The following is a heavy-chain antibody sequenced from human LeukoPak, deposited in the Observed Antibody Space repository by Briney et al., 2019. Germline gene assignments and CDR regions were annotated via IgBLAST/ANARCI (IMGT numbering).Heavy chain of an antibody. D-gene: IGHD2-15*01. J-gene: IGHJ4*02. CDR1: GFTFSSYS. Sequence: PGGSLRLSCAASGFTFSSYSMNWVRQAPGKGLEWVSSISSSSSYIYYAGSVKGRFTISRDNAKNSLYLQMNSLRAEDTAVYYCAGYCSGGSCYTLDYWGQGTLVTVSS. CDR3: AGYCSGGSCYTLDY. V-gene: IGHV3-21*01. CDR2: ISSSSSYI.